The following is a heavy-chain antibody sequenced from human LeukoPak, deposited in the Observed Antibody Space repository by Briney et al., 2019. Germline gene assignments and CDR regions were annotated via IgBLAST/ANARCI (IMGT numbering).Heavy chain of an antibody. J-gene: IGHJ6*03. CDR3: ARDRRRYDYYYYYMDV. V-gene: IGHV1-69*06. CDR1: GGTFSSYA. D-gene: IGHD1-14*01. Sequence: SVKVSCKACGGTFSSYAISWVRQAPGQGLEWMGGIIPIFGTANYAQKFQGRVTITADKSTSTAYMELSSLRSEDTAVYYCARDRRRYDYYYYYMDVWGKGTTVTVSS. CDR2: IIPIFGTA.